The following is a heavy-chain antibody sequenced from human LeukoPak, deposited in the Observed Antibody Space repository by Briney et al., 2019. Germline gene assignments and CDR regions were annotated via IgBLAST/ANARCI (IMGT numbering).Heavy chain of an antibody. CDR1: GYTFTGYY. CDR2: INPNSGGT. CDR3: AIWFGELPSPNWFDP. V-gene: IGHV1-2*02. J-gene: IGHJ5*02. D-gene: IGHD3-10*01. Sequence: GASVKVSCKASGYTFTGYYMHWVRQAPGQGLEWMGWINPNSGGTNYAQKFQGRVTMTRDTSISTAYMELSRLRSDDTAVYYCAIWFGELPSPNWFDPGGQGTLVTVSS.